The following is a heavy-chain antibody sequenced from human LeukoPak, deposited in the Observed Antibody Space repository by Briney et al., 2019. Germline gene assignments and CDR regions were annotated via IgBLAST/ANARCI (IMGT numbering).Heavy chain of an antibody. D-gene: IGHD3-10*01. Sequence: GGSLRLSCAASGFTFSSYSMNWVRQAPGKGLEWVSYISSSSSTICYADSVKGRFTISRDNAKNSLYLQMNSLRAEDTAVYYCARAPLLWFGELGADYWGQGTLVTVSS. CDR3: ARAPLLWFGELGADY. V-gene: IGHV3-48*01. CDR1: GFTFSSYS. CDR2: ISSSSSTI. J-gene: IGHJ4*02.